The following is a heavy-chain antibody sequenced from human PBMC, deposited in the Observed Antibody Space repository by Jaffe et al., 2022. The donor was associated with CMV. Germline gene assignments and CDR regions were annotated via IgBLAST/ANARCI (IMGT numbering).Heavy chain of an antibody. J-gene: IGHJ5*02. CDR1: GGSFSGYY. V-gene: IGHV4-34*01. Sequence: QVQLQQWGAGLLKPSETLSLTCAVYGGSFSGYYWSWIRQPPGKGLEWIGEINHSGSTNYNPSLKSRVTISVDTSKNQFSLKLSSVTAADTAVYYCARALTWAAAGGNNWFDPWGQGTLVTVSS. CDR3: ARALTWAAAGGNNWFDP. D-gene: IGHD6-13*01. CDR2: INHSGST.